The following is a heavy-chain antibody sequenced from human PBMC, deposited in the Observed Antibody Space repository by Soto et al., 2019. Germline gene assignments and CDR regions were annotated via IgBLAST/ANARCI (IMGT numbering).Heavy chain of an antibody. CDR2: IVVGSGNA. V-gene: IGHV1-58*01. CDR1: GFTFTSSA. CDR3: AADRNYDFWSGQASLDAFDI. Sequence: SVKVSCKASGFTFTSSAVQWVRQARGQRLEWIGWIVVGSGNANYAQKFQERVTITRDMSTSTAYMELSSLRSEDTAVYYCAADRNYDFWSGQASLDAFDIWGQGTMVTVSS. J-gene: IGHJ3*02. D-gene: IGHD3-3*01.